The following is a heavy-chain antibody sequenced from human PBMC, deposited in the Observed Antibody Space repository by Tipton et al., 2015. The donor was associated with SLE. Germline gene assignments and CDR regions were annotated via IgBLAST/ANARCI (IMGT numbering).Heavy chain of an antibody. V-gene: IGHV4-34*01. J-gene: IGHJ4*02. CDR3: ARGAAAHDY. Sequence: TLSLTCAVYGGSFSGYYWSWIRQPPGKGLEWIGEINHSGSTNYNPSLKSRVTISVDTSKNQFSLKLSSVTAADTAVYYRARGAAAHDYWGQGTLVTVSS. CDR1: GGSFSGYY. D-gene: IGHD6-13*01. CDR2: INHSGST.